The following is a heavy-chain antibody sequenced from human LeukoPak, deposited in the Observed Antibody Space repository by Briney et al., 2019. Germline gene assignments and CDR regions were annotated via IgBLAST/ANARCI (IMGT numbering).Heavy chain of an antibody. J-gene: IGHJ4*02. CDR3: TRRGITMVRGLYYFDY. D-gene: IGHD3-10*01. CDR2: IYPGDSDT. CDR1: GYSFTSYW. V-gene: IGHV5-51*01. Sequence: GESLKISCKGSGYSFTSYWIGWVRQMPGKGLEWMGIIYPGDSDTRYSPSFQGQVTISADKSISTAYLQWSSLKASDTAMYYCTRRGITMVRGLYYFDYWGQGTLVTVSS.